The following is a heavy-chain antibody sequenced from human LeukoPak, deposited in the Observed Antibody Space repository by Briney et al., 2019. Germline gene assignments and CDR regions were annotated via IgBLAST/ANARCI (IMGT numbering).Heavy chain of an antibody. CDR1: GFTFSSYA. J-gene: IGHJ4*02. Sequence: GGSLRLSCSASGFTFSSYAMHWVRQAPGKGLEWLSYISSGSSTIYYADSVKGRFTISRDNAKNSLYLQMNSLRDEDTAVYYCARSLYCSGTPCYAYWGQGTLVTVSS. CDR3: ARSLYCSGTPCYAY. CDR2: ISSGSSTI. D-gene: IGHD2-2*01. V-gene: IGHV3-48*02.